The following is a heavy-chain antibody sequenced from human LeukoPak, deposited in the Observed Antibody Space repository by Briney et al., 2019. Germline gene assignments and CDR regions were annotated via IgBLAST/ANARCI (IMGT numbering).Heavy chain of an antibody. V-gene: IGHV4-39*07. J-gene: IGHJ3*02. CDR2: IYYSGST. Sequence: PSETLSLTCTVSGGSISSSSYYWGWIRQPPGEGLEWIGSIYYSGSTYYNPSLKSRVTISVDTSKNQFSLKLSSVTAADTAVYYCARFPSFYDLSGAANAFDIWGQGTMVIVSS. CDR1: GGSISSSSYY. D-gene: IGHD2-15*01. CDR3: ARFPSFYDLSGAANAFDI.